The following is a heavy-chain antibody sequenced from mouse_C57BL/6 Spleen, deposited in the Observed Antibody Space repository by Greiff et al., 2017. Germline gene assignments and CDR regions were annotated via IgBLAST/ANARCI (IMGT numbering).Heavy chain of an antibody. D-gene: IGHD2-4*01. CDR1: GYTFTEYT. CDR2: FYPGSGSI. CDR3: ARHEEGDYGEGWYFDV. V-gene: IGHV1-62-2*01. Sequence: QVQLKQSGAELVKPGASVKLSCKASGYTFTEYTIHWVKQRSGQGLEWIGWFYPGSGSIKYNEKFKDKATLTADKSSSTVYMELSRLTSEDSAVYFCARHEEGDYGEGWYFDVWGTGTTVTVSS. J-gene: IGHJ1*03.